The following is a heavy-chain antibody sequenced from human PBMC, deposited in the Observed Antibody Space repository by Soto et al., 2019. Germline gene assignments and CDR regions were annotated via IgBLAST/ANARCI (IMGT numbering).Heavy chain of an antibody. D-gene: IGHD2-15*01. Sequence: QVQLVESGGGLVKPGGSLRLSCAASGFTFSDYYMSWIRQAPGKGLEWISFISGTSNTIYYADSVKGRFTISRDNARNSLYLQVNSLRAEDTAVYYCARGSRVAVARIYFDYWGQGTLLTVSS. J-gene: IGHJ4*02. CDR1: GFTFSDYY. CDR3: ARGSRVAVARIYFDY. CDR2: ISGTSNTI. V-gene: IGHV3-11*01.